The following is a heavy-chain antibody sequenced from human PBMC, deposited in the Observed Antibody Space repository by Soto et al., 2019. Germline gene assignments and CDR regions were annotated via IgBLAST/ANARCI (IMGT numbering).Heavy chain of an antibody. D-gene: IGHD6-19*01. CDR3: ARVSLAVAGNLAKYYYGMDV. J-gene: IGHJ6*02. Sequence: SETLSLTCTVSGGSIGSGGYYWSWIRQHPGKGLEWIGYIYYSGSTYYNPSLKSRVTISVDTSKNQFSLKLSSVTAADTAVYYCARVSLAVAGNLAKYYYGMDVWGQGTTVTVSS. V-gene: IGHV4-31*03. CDR2: IYYSGST. CDR1: GGSIGSGGYY.